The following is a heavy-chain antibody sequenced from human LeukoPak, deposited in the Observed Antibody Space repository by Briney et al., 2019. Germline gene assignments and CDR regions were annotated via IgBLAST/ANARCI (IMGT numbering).Heavy chain of an antibody. Sequence: PGGSLRLSCAASGFTFSSYAMSWVRQAPGKGLEWVSRISFSGGSRHDADSVKGRFTISRDNSKNTLYLQMNSLRAEDTAIYYCATPSGGYWGQGTLVTVSS. CDR1: GFTFSSYA. CDR3: ATPSGGY. D-gene: IGHD6-25*01. CDR2: ISFSGGSR. J-gene: IGHJ4*02. V-gene: IGHV3-23*01.